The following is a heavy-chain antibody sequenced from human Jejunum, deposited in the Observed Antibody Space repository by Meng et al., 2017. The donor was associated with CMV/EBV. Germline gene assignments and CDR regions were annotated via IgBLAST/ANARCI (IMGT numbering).Heavy chain of an antibody. CDR3: AHRPSGYGGDFWFH. D-gene: IGHD2-21*01. J-gene: IGHJ4*02. Sequence: HITLKEACPTLLKPTQTLTLTCTFSGFSVTTSGVAVGWIRQPPGKALEWLALIYWDDDTRYSPSLKSRLTITKDSSKSQVVLTMTNMGPVDTATYYCAHRPSGYGGDFWFHWGQGTLVTVSS. CDR2: IYWDDDT. V-gene: IGHV2-5*02. CDR1: GFSVTTSGVA.